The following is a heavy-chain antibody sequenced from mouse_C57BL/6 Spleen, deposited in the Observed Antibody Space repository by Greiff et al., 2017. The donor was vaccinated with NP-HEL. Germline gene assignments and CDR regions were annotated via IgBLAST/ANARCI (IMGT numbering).Heavy chain of an antibody. J-gene: IGHJ2*01. D-gene: IGHD1-1*01. CDR3: ARSEEYYGYYFDV. V-gene: IGHV1-18*01. CDR1: GYTFTDYN. Sequence: EVQLQQSGPELVKPGASVKISCKASGYTFTDYNMDWVKQSHGKSLEWIGDINPNNGGTSYNQKFKGKATLTVDKSSSTAYMELRSLTSEDTAGYSGARSEEYYGYYFDVWGPGTTLTVSS. CDR2: INPNNGGT.